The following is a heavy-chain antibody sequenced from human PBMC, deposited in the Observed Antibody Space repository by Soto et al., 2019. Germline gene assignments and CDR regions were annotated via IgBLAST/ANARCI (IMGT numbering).Heavy chain of an antibody. D-gene: IGHD2-15*01. CDR3: ATLDTAEIQTAAY. Sequence: GRSLRLSCAASGFIFSAYGMSWVRHAPGKGLEWVAMINRGASGTHYVDSVKGRFTISRDNAKNSLYLQMNSLRVEDTAVYYCATLDTAEIQTAAYWGQGTLVTVSS. CDR2: INRGASGT. J-gene: IGHJ4*02. CDR1: GFIFSAYG. V-gene: IGHV3-7*01.